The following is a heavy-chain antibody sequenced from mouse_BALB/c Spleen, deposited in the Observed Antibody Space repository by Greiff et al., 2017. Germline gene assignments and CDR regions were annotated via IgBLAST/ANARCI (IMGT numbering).Heavy chain of an antibody. Sequence: EVQGVESGGGLVKPGGSLKLSCAASGFTFSSYAMSWVRQTPEKRLEWVATISSGGSYTYYPDSVKGRFTISRDNAKNTLYLQMSSLRSEDTAMYYCARQGLSYYFDYWGQGTTLTVSS. V-gene: IGHV5-9-3*01. CDR2: ISSGGSYT. CDR3: ARQGLSYYFDY. D-gene: IGHD1-1*02. CDR1: GFTFSSYA. J-gene: IGHJ2*01.